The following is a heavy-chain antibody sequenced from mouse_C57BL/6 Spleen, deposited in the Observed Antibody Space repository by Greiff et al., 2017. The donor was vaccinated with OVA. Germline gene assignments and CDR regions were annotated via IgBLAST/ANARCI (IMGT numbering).Heavy chain of an antibody. D-gene: IGHD2-4*01. Sequence: EVQVVESEGGLVQPGRSLKLSCTASGFTFSDYYMAWVRQVPEKGLEWVANINYDGSSTYYLDSLKSRFIISRDNAKNILYLQMSSLKSEDTATYYCARADYDGTSRYFDVWGTGTTVTVSS. CDR2: INYDGSST. V-gene: IGHV5-16*01. CDR1: GFTFSDYY. CDR3: ARADYDGTSRYFDV. J-gene: IGHJ1*03.